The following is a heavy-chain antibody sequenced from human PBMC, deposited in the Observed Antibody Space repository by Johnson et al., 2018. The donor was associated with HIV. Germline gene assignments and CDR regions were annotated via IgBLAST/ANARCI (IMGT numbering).Heavy chain of an antibody. V-gene: IGHV3-30*18. CDR1: GFTFSSYG. Sequence: QVQLVESGGGVVQPGRSLRLSCTASGFTFSSYGMHWVRQAPGKGLEWVAVISYDGRVKYYANSVKGRFTISRDNSKNTLFLQMNSPRAEDTAVYYCVKVAFRIAPTSHAFDIWGQGTMVTVSS. D-gene: IGHD6-13*01. J-gene: IGHJ3*02. CDR3: VKVAFRIAPTSHAFDI. CDR2: ISYDGRVK.